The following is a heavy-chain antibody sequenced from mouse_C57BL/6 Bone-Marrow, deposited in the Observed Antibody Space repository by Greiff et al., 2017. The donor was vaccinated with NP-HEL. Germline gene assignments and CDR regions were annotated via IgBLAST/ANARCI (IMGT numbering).Heavy chain of an antibody. Sequence: VQLQQPGAELVKPGASVKLSCKASGYTFTSYWMHWVKQRPGQGLEWIGMIHPNSGSTNYNEKFKSKATLTVDKSSSTAYMQLSSLTSEDSAVYYCARGPIYYDYDYYFDYWGQGTTLTVSS. CDR3: ARGPIYYDYDYYFDY. CDR1: GYTFTSYW. V-gene: IGHV1-64*01. D-gene: IGHD2-4*01. CDR2: IHPNSGST. J-gene: IGHJ2*01.